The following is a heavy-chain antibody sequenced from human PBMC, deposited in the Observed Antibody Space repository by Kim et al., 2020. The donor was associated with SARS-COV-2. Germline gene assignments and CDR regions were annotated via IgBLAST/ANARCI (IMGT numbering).Heavy chain of an antibody. CDR1: GFTFSGYP. CDR3: AKLYDGYYDS. V-gene: IGHV3-64*01. CDR2: ISSNGLGT. D-gene: IGHD3-22*01. J-gene: IGHJ4*02. Sequence: GGSLRLSCAASGFTFSGYPMHWVRQAPGKGLEYVSAISSNGLGTYYANSVKGRFTISRDNSKNTLYLQMGSLRSDDMAVYYCAKLYDGYYDSWGQGTLVTVSS.